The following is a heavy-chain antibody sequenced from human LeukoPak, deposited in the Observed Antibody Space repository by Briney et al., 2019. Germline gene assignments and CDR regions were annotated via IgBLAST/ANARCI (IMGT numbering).Heavy chain of an antibody. J-gene: IGHJ4*02. D-gene: IGHD1-14*01. CDR3: AKGTNRVFDY. Sequence: GGSLRLSCAASGFTFSNYWMHWVRHAPGKGLVWVSQINSDGSSTTYADSVKGRFTISRDNSKNTLYLQMNSLRAEDTAVYYCAKGTNRVFDYWGQGTLVTVSS. V-gene: IGHV3-74*01. CDR2: INSDGSST. CDR1: GFTFSNYW.